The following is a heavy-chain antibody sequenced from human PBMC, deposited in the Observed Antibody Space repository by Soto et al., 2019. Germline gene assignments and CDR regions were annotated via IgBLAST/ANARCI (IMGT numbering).Heavy chain of an antibody. CDR1: GFTFSSYA. J-gene: IGHJ5*02. CDR3: AKTGGPGWFDP. CDR2: ISGSGGST. V-gene: IGHV3-23*01. D-gene: IGHD2-8*02. Sequence: EVQLLESGGGLVQPGGSLRLSCAASGFTFSSYAMSWVRQAPGKGLEWVSAISGSGGSTYYADSVKGRFTISRDNSKNTPYLRMNSMRAEDTAVYYCAKTGGPGWFDPWGQGTLVTVSS.